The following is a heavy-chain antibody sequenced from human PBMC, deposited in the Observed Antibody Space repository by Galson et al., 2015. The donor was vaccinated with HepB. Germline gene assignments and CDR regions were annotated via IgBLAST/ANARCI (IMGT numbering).Heavy chain of an antibody. CDR1: GFTFSSYS. D-gene: IGHD3-10*01. CDR3: ARSLYSWEFPGALIDY. CDR2: ISSSGNTI. Sequence: SLRLSCAAPGFTFSSYSMIWVRQAPGKGLEWISYISSSGNTIYNADSVKGRFTISRDNAKKSLFLRMNSLRDEDTAVYYCARSLYSWEFPGALIDYWGQGTLVTVSS. V-gene: IGHV3-48*02. J-gene: IGHJ4*02.